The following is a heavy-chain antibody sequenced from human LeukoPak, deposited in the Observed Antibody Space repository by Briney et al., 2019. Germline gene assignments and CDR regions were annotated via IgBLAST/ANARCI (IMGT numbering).Heavy chain of an antibody. V-gene: IGHV4-59*12. CDR3: ARVKGGSIAARFFDY. Sequence: SETLSLTCTVSGGSISSYYWSWIRQPPGKGLEWIGYIYYIGSTNYNPSLKSRVTMSVDTSKNQFSLKLSSVTAADTAVYYCARVKGGSIAARFFDYWGQGTLVTVSS. CDR1: GGSISSYY. D-gene: IGHD6-6*01. CDR2: IYYIGST. J-gene: IGHJ4*02.